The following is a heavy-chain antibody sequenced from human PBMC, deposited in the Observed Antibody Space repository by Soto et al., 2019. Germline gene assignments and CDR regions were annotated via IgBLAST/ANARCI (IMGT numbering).Heavy chain of an antibody. V-gene: IGHV4-31*03. J-gene: IGHJ4*02. D-gene: IGHD4-4*01. CDR3: ARSGAGYSQDY. Sequence: QVQLQESGPGLVKPSQTLSLTCTVSGGSISSGGYYWTWIRQHPGKGLEWIGYVYYSGGTSYSPPLNSRLTISVDTSKNQFALKLLSVTAADTAVSYCARSGAGYSQDYWGQGTLDTVPS. CDR1: GGSISSGGYY. CDR2: VYYSGGT.